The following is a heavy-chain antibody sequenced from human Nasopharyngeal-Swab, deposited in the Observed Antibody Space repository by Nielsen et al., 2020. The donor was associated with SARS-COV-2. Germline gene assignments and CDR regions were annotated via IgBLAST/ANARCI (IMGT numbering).Heavy chain of an antibody. Sequence: TLSLSWSVTGASICSFGYYWSCIRQHPGKGLDWIGSSHYSGSAYYNPSLKSRVTISVDTSKNQFSLELSSVTAADTAVYYCARIYCSTTSCSNFDYWGQGTLVTVSS. CDR1: GASICSFGYY. V-gene: IGHV4-31*02. D-gene: IGHD2-2*01. CDR2: SHYSGSA. CDR3: ARIYCSTTSCSNFDY. J-gene: IGHJ4*02.